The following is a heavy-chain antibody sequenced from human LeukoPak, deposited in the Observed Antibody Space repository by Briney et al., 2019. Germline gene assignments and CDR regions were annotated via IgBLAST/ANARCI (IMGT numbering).Heavy chain of an antibody. CDR3: ARGFGSSWHNLVNDY. V-gene: IGHV3-30-3*01. Sequence: GGSLRLSCAASGFIFSSYAMHWVRQAPGKGLEWVALISFDGGNKYYADSVKGRFTISRDNSKNTLYLQMNSLRAEDTAVYYCARGFGSSWHNLVNDYWGQGTLVTVSS. J-gene: IGHJ4*02. D-gene: IGHD6-13*01. CDR1: GFIFSSYA. CDR2: ISFDGGNK.